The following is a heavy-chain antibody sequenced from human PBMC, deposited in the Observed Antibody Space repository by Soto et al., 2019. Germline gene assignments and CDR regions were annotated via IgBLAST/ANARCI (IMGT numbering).Heavy chain of an antibody. CDR1: GFTSGTYV. D-gene: IGHD6-6*01. CDR3: AREYRTSSQFDY. CDR2: ITGSGGST. V-gene: IGHV3-23*01. J-gene: IGHJ4*02. Sequence: EVQLLEAGGGLVQPGGSLRLSCAASGFTSGTYVMSWVRQAPGKGLEWVSGITGSGGSTDYADSVKGRFTISRDTSRNTLYLQMSRLSVDDTAIYYCAREYRTSSQFDYWGQGTLVTVSS.